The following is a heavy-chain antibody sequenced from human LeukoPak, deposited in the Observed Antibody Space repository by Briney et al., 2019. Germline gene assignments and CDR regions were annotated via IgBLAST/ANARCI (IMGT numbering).Heavy chain of an antibody. Sequence: SETLSLTCTVSGGSISSSSYHWGWIRQPPGKGLEWIGSIYYSGSTYYNPSLKSRVTISVDTSKNQFSLKLSSVTAADTAVYYCATAMGPRVPFDYWGQGTLVTVSS. J-gene: IGHJ4*02. CDR1: GGSISSSSYH. V-gene: IGHV4-39*07. D-gene: IGHD3-10*01. CDR2: IYYSGST. CDR3: ATAMGPRVPFDY.